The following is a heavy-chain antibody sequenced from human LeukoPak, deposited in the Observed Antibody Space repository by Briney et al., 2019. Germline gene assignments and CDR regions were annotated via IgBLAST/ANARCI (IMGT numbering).Heavy chain of an antibody. J-gene: IGHJ5*02. D-gene: IGHD2-2*01. Sequence: PGGSLRLSCAASGFTFSSYGMHWVRQAPGKGLEWVAFIRYDGSNKYYADSVKGRFTISRDNSKNTLHLEMNSLRAEDTAVYYCAKESREKKPTSPVAMEGYNWLDPWGQGTLVTVSS. CDR1: GFTFSSYG. V-gene: IGHV3-30*02. CDR2: IRYDGSNK. CDR3: AKESREKKPTSPVAMEGYNWLDP.